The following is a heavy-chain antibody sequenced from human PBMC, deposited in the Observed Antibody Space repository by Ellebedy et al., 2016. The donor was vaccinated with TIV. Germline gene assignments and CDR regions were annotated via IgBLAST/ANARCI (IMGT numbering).Heavy chain of an antibody. CDR3: AKQGYEDY. CDR2: GGYT. V-gene: IGHV3-66*04. J-gene: IGHJ4*02. D-gene: IGHD5-12*01. CDR1: GFIVSTNH. Sequence: GESLKISCTASGFIVSTNHMSWVRQAPGKGLEWVGGYTNYADSVKGRFTISRDNSKNTLYLQMNSLRAEDTAVYYCAKQGYEDYWGQGTLVTVSS.